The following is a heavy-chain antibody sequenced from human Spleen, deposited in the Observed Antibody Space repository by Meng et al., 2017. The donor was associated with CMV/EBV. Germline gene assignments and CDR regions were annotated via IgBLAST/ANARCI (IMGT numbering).Heavy chain of an antibody. J-gene: IGHJ5*02. Sequence: GGSLRLSCAASGFTFSSYAMHWVRQAPGKGLEYVSAISSNGGSTYYADSVKGRFTISRDNSKNTLYLQMGSLRAEDMAVYYCAREGSHYGSGSYYYNWFDPWGQGTLVTVSS. V-gene: IGHV3-64*02. D-gene: IGHD3-10*01. CDR2: ISSNGGST. CDR3: AREGSHYGSGSYYYNWFDP. CDR1: GFTFSSYA.